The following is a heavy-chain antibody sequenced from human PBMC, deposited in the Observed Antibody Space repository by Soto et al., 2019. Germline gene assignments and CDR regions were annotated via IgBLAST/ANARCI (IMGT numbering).Heavy chain of an antibody. D-gene: IGHD2-15*01. V-gene: IGHV1-18*01. CDR3: ARGLQGYCSGDSCYSGELMWSDT. Sequence: GASVKVSCKASGYTFTSYGISWVRQAPGQGLEWMGWISAYNGNTNYAQKLQGRVTLTRNTSIATAYMELSSLRSEDTAVYYCARGLQGYCSGDSCYSGELMWSDTWGQGTQVTVSS. CDR1: GYTFTSYG. CDR2: ISAYNGNT. J-gene: IGHJ5*02.